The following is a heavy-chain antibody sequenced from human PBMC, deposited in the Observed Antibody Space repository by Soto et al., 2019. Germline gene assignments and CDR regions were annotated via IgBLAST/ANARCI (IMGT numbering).Heavy chain of an antibody. CDR3: AKDSISRSGIYDPFDI. CDR1: RFTFSDYA. CDR2: IGGDGGSP. Sequence: GGSLRLSCAASRFTFSDYAMSWVRQAPGKGLEWVSVIGGDGGSPYYADSVKGRFTVSRDNSKNTLYLQMDSLRAEDTAVYYCAKDSISRSGIYDPFDIWGQGTMVTVSS. J-gene: IGHJ3*02. V-gene: IGHV3-23*01. D-gene: IGHD6-25*01.